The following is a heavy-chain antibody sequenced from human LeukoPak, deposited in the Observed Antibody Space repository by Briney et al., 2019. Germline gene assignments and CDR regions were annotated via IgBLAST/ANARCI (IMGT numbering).Heavy chain of an antibody. CDR1: GGSISSYY. CDR2: IYYSGST. D-gene: IGHD3-10*01. CDR3: ARSELLWFGGVNSGFDY. J-gene: IGHJ4*02. Sequence: SETLSLTCTVSGGSISSYYWSWIWQPPGKGLEWSGDIYYSGSTNYNPSLKSRVTISLDTSKNQFSLKLSSVTAADTAVYYCARSELLWFGGVNSGFDYWGQGTLVTVSS. V-gene: IGHV4-59*01.